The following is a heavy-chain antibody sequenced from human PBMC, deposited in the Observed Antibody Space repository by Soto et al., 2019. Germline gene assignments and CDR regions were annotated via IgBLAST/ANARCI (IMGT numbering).Heavy chain of an antibody. V-gene: IGHV1-69*14. Sequence: QVQLVQSGAEVKKPGSSVKVSCKAAGGTFSRYAISWVRQAPGQGLEWMGGIIAIFGTANYAQKIQGRVTSTADKYTSTAYMELSSVTSEDRAVYYCARDIVFGGSYGMDVWGQGTTATVSS. CDR3: ARDIVFGGSYGMDV. J-gene: IGHJ6*02. CDR1: GGTFSRYA. CDR2: IIAIFGTA. D-gene: IGHD3-16*01.